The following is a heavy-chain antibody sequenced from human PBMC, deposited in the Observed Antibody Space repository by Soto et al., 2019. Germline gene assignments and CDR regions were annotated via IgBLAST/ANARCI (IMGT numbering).Heavy chain of an antibody. D-gene: IGHD6-13*01. CDR1: GGSISSSSYY. CDR2: IYYSGST. Sequence: NPSETLSLTCTVSGGSISSSSYYWGWIRQPPGKGLEWIGSIYYSGSTYYNPSLKSRVTISVDTSKNQFSLKLSSVTAADTAVYYCATDSSSWFDPWGQGTLVTVSS. J-gene: IGHJ5*02. V-gene: IGHV4-39*02. CDR3: ATDSSSWFDP.